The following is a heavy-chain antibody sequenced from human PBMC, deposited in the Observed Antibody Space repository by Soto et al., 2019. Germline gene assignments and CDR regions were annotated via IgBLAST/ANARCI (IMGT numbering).Heavy chain of an antibody. CDR2: IIPIFGTA. CDR3: ARGDGLGATTAYYYYGMDV. Sequence: SVKVSCKASGGTFSSYAISWVRQAPGQGXEWMGGIIPIFGTANYAQKFQGRVTITADKSTSTAYMELSSLRSEDTAVYYCARGDGLGATTAYYYYGMDVWGQGTTVTVSS. CDR1: GGTFSSYA. D-gene: IGHD1-26*01. V-gene: IGHV1-69*06. J-gene: IGHJ6*02.